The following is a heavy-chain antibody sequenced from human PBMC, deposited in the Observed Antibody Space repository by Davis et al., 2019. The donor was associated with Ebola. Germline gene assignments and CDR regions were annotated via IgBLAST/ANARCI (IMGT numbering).Heavy chain of an antibody. V-gene: IGHV3-53*01. J-gene: IGHJ4*02. CDR3: AREVGALYYFDY. CDR2: IYSGGST. CDR1: GLFVSNNY. Sequence: GESLKISCAASGLFVSNNYMNWVRQAPGKGLEWVSGIYSGGSTHYADSVKGRFTISRDNAKNSLYLQMNSLRAEDTALYHCAREVGALYYFDYWGQGTLVTVSS. D-gene: IGHD1-26*01.